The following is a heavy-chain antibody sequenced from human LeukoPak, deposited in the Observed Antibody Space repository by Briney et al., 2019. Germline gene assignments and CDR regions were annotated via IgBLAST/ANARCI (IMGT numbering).Heavy chain of an antibody. Sequence: GGSLRLSCAASGFTFSSYGMHWVRQAPGKGLEWVAVISYGGSNKYYADSVKGRFTISRDNSKNTLYLQMNSLRAEDTAVYYCAKEDYYGSGTYYYYYYGMDVWGKGTTVTVSS. V-gene: IGHV3-30*18. CDR3: AKEDYYGSGTYYYYYYGMDV. J-gene: IGHJ6*04. CDR2: ISYGGSNK. CDR1: GFTFSSYG. D-gene: IGHD3-10*01.